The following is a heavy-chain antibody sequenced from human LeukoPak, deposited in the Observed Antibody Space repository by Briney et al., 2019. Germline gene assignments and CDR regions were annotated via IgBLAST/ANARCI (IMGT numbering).Heavy chain of an antibody. CDR1: GFTFSRHA. Sequence: RGSLRLSCAASGFTFSRHAMSWVRQAPGKGLEWVSTTGLNSVNTLSAESVQGRFSISRDNSKNTLDLQMDNLRVDDTAVYYCAKGDDIGKHPTRAYYFDTWGQGTLVTVSS. CDR3: AKGDDIGKHPTRAYYFDT. J-gene: IGHJ4*02. CDR2: TGLNSVNT. D-gene: IGHD5-24*01. V-gene: IGHV3-23*01.